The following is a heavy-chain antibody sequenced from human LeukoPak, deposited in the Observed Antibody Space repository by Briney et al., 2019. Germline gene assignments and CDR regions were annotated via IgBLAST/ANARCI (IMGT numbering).Heavy chain of an antibody. J-gene: IGHJ4*02. CDR1: GFIFNNYG. D-gene: IGHD3-3*01. V-gene: IGHV3-33*01. Sequence: GGSLRLSCAASGFIFNNYGMHWVRQAPGKGLGWVAGIQYDGSKTYYVDSVKGRFTISRDNSKNTLYLQMNSLRDGDTAVYYCARDADTSGYYSYFDLWGQGTLVTVSS. CDR3: ARDADTSGYYSYFDL. CDR2: IQYDGSKT.